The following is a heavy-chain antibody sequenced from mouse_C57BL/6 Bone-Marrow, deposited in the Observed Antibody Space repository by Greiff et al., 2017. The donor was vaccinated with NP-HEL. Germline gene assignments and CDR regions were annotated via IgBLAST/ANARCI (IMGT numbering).Heavy chain of an antibody. V-gene: IGHV3-6*01. CDR1: GYSITSGYY. J-gene: IGHJ4*01. CDR3: ARGGVFITTDAMDY. Sequence: EVKLQESGPGLVKPSQSLSLTCSVTGYSITSGYYWNWIRQFPGNKLEWMGYISYDGSNNYNPSLKNRISITRDTSKNQFFLKLNSVTTEDTATYYCARGGVFITTDAMDYWGQGTSVTVSS. CDR2: ISYDGSN. D-gene: IGHD1-1*01.